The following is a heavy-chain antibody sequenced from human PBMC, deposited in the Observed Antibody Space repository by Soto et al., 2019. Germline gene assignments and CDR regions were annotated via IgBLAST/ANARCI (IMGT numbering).Heavy chain of an antibody. CDR1: GYTFTSYY. CDR2: INPSGGST. V-gene: IGHV1-46*01. Sequence: GVSVKVSCKASGYTFTSYYMHWWRHSPGQVLEWMGIINPSGGSTIYAQKFQGRVTMTRETCTSTVYMELSSLRSEDTPVYYCVREVIAARGGDYYYGMDVWGQGTTVTVSS. J-gene: IGHJ6*02. CDR3: VREVIAARGGDYYYGMDV. D-gene: IGHD6-6*01.